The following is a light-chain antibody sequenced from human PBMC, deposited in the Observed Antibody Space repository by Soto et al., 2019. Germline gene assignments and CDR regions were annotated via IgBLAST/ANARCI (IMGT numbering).Light chain of an antibody. V-gene: IGKV1-33*01. J-gene: IGKJ1*01. Sequence: DIQMTQSPSSLSASVGDRVTITCQARQDISNYLNWYQQKPGKAPKLLIYDASNLETGVPSRFSGSGSGTDFTFTISSLQTEDIATYYCQQYDTLPPWTFGQGTKVEIK. CDR1: QDISNY. CDR3: QQYDTLPPWT. CDR2: DAS.